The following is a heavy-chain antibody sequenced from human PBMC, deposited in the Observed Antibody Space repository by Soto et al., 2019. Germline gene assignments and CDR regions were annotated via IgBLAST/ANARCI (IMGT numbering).Heavy chain of an antibody. D-gene: IGHD2-2*01. CDR1: GYTFTSYG. CDR3: ARARYCSSTSCYRSVDLGVGMDV. V-gene: IGHV1-18*01. CDR2: ISAYNGNT. Sequence: GASVKVSCKASGYTFTSYGISWVRQAPGQGLEWMGWISAYNGNTNYAQKLQGRVTMTTDTSTSTAYMELSRLRSDDTAVYYCARARYCSSTSCYRSVDLGVGMDVWGQGTTVTVSS. J-gene: IGHJ6*02.